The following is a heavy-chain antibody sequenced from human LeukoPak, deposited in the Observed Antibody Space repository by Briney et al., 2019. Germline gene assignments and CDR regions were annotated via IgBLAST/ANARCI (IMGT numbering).Heavy chain of an antibody. J-gene: IGHJ4*02. CDR1: GFTFSSYS. CDR2: ISSSSSYI. CDR3: ARVPWALTGYHTPDY. Sequence: PGGSLRLSCAASGFTFSSYSMNWVRQAPGKGLEWVSSISSSSSYIYYADSVKGRFTISRDNAKNSLYLQMNSLRAEDTAVYYCARVPWALTGYHTPDYWGQGTLVTVSS. D-gene: IGHD3-9*01. V-gene: IGHV3-21*01.